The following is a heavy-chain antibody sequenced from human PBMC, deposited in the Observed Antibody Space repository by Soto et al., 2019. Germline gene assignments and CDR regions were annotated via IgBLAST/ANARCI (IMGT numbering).Heavy chain of an antibody. CDR2: MLLIFGPP. D-gene: IGHD5-18*01. V-gene: IGHV1-69*13. Sequence: SLKVSCKASGGTFSNSAIIWVRQASGQGLVWMGGMLLIFGPPMYAQRLQGGLTISADVMWSRACMGLNLHRSEETFVYYCVTPAEALDTAMLKGLAHSAQGSLVTVSS. J-gene: IGHJ4*02. CDR1: GGTFSNSA. CDR3: VTPAEALDTAMLKGLAH.